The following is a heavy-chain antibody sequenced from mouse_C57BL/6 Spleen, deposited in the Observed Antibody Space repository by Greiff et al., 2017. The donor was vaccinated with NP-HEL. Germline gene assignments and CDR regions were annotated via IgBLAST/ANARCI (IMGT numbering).Heavy chain of an antibody. Sequence: VQLKESGPELVKPGASVKISCKASGYSFTDYNMNWVKQSNGKSLEWIGVINPNYGTTSYNQKFKGKATLTVDQSSSTAYMQLNSLTSEDSAVYYCARFTTVVGGFYFDYWGQGTTLTVSS. CDR2: INPNYGTT. D-gene: IGHD1-1*01. J-gene: IGHJ2*01. V-gene: IGHV1-39*01. CDR1: GYSFTDYN. CDR3: ARFTTVVGGFYFDY.